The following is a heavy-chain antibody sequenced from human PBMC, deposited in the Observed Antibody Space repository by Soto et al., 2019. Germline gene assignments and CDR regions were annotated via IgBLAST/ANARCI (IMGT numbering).Heavy chain of an antibody. CDR2: ITYDGSNK. J-gene: IGHJ4*02. CDR3: AREPNDYGGNLAY. D-gene: IGHD4-17*01. Sequence: GGSLRLSCAASGFTFSSYAMHWVRQAPGKGLEWVAVITYDGSNKYYADSVKGRFTISRDNSKNTLYLQMNSLRAEDTAVYYCAREPNDYGGNLAYWGQGTLVTVSS. V-gene: IGHV3-30-3*01. CDR1: GFTFSSYA.